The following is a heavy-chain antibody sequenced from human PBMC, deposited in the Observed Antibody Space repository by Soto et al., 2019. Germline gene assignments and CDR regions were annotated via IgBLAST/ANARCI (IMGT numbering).Heavy chain of an antibody. CDR3: ARGRGGTYDAFDI. CDR2: IFYSGTT. Sequence: SETLSLTCSVSDGSLTSYFWSWIRQPPGKGLEWIGYIFYSGTTNYNPSLKSRLTISIDTSRNRFALKLNSVTAADTAVYYCARGRGGTYDAFDIWGQGTMVTVSS. J-gene: IGHJ3*02. V-gene: IGHV4-59*01. CDR1: DGSLTSYF. D-gene: IGHD1-26*01.